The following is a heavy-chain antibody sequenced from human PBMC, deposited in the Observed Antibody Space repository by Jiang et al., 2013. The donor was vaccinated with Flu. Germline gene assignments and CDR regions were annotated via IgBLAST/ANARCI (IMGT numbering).Heavy chain of an antibody. D-gene: IGHD6-19*01. CDR1: GFSLSTSGMR. J-gene: IGHJ3*02. V-gene: IGHV2-70*04. CDR3: ARIQGAVAGTGDAFDI. Sequence: KPTQTLTLTCTFSGFSLSTSGMRVSWIRQPPGKALEWLARIDWDDDKFYSTSLETRLTISKDISKNQVVLTMTNMDPVDTATYYCARIQGAVAGTGDAFDIWGQGTMVTVSS. CDR2: IDWDDDK.